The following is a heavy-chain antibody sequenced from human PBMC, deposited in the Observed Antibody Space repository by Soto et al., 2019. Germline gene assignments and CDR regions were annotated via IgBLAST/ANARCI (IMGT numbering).Heavy chain of an antibody. CDR1: GGSISSGGYY. Sequence: QVQLQESGPGLVKPSQTLSLTCTVSGGSISSGGYYWSWIRQHPGKGLEWIGYLYYSGSTYYNPSLKSRVTISVDTSKKQFFRKPSAVTAADTGVYYCGRGGGYYYDSSGYLDYWGQGTLVTVSS. V-gene: IGHV4-31*03. CDR3: GRGGGYYYDSSGYLDY. CDR2: LYYSGST. J-gene: IGHJ4*02. D-gene: IGHD3-22*01.